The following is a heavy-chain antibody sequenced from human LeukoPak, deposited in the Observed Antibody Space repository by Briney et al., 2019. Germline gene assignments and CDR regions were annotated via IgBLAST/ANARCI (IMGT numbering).Heavy chain of an antibody. D-gene: IGHD3-10*01. J-gene: IGHJ4*02. CDR2: IIPILGIA. V-gene: IGHV1-69*04. CDR1: GGTFISYA. Sequence: SVKVSCKASGGTFISYAISWVRQAPGQGLEWMGRIIPILGIANYAQKFQGRVTITADKSTSTAYMELSSLRSEDTAVYYCARSITMVRGIIIPYFDYWGQGTLVTVSS. CDR3: ARSITMVRGIIIPYFDY.